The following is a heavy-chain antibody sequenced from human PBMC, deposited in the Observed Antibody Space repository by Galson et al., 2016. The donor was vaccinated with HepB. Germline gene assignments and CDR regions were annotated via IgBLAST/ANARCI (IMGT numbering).Heavy chain of an antibody. J-gene: IGHJ6*02. V-gene: IGHV3-30*04. D-gene: IGHD3-16*02. CDR3: VRENEGTNWSVMGYHYYYGMDV. CDR2: ISYDGSNK. CDR1: GFTFRNYA. Sequence: SLRLSCAASGFTFRNYAMYWVRQAPGKGLEWVAVISYDGSNKYYADSVKGRITISRDNSKNTLYLQMNSLRPEDTALYYCVRENEGTNWSVMGYHYYYGMDVWGQGTTVTVSS.